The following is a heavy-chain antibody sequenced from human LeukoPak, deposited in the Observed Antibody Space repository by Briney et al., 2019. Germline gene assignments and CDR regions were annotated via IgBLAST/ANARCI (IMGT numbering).Heavy chain of an antibody. Sequence: SETLSLTCAVYGGSFSGYYWSWIRQPPGKGLEWVGEINHSGSTNYNPSLKSRVTISVDTSKNQFSLKLSSVTAADTAVYYCARERNWFDPWGQGTLVTVSS. CDR1: GGSFSGYY. CDR2: INHSGST. V-gene: IGHV4-34*01. CDR3: ARERNWFDP. J-gene: IGHJ5*02. D-gene: IGHD1-1*01.